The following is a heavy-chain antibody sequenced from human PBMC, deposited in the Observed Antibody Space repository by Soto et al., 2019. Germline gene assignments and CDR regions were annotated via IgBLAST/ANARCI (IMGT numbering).Heavy chain of an antibody. Sequence: QVQLVESGGGVVQPGRSLRLSCAASGFTFSSYGMHWVRQAPGKGLEWVAVISYDGSNKYYADSVKGRFTISRDNSKNTLYLQMNSLRAEDTAVYYCAXXLTIXXXVCYGMDVWGQGTTVTVSS. CDR1: GFTFSSYG. V-gene: IGHV3-30*18. D-gene: IGHD3-3*01. CDR3: AXXLTIXXXVCYGMDV. J-gene: IGHJ6*02. CDR2: ISYDGSNK.